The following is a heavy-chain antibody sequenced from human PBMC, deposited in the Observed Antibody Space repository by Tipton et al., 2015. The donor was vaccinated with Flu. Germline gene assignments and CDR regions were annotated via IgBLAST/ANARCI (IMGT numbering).Heavy chain of an antibody. V-gene: IGHV4-61*02. J-gene: IGHJ4*02. D-gene: IGHD3-16*01. CDR2: IYTTGNT. CDR3: ARGPRLAERYYDY. CDR1: GGSISSDGYY. Sequence: TLSLTCTVSGGSISSDGYYWSWIRQPAGKALEWIGRIYTTGNTNYSSSLRSRVTISLDTSKNQFSLKLSSVTAADTAVYYCARGPRLAERYYDYWGQGTLVTVSS.